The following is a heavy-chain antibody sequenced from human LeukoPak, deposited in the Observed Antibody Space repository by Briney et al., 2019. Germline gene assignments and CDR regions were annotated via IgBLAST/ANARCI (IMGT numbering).Heavy chain of an antibody. CDR2: IHYDGTYT. D-gene: IGHD5-18*01. CDR1: GFTFSTYW. CDR3: ARGAEGHNYGELDS. Sequence: PGGSLRLSCAASGFTFSTYWMHWVRQIPGKGLVWLSRIHYDGTYTTYVDSVRGRFTISRDNTESTLYLQMNSLRADDTAVYYCARGAEGHNYGELDSWGQGTLVTVSS. J-gene: IGHJ5*01. V-gene: IGHV3-74*01.